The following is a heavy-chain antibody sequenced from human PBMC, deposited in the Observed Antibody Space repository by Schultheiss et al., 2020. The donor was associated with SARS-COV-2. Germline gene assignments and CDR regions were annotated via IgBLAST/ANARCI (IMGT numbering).Heavy chain of an antibody. V-gene: IGHV3-66*01. CDR3: ARDAGSSFDY. CDR2: IYSGGST. D-gene: IGHD6-6*01. Sequence: GGSLRLSCAASGFTFSSYAMSWVRQAPGKGLEWVSVIYSGGSTYYADSVKGRFTISRHNSKNTLYLQMNSLRAEDTAVYYCARDAGSSFDYWGQGTLVTVSS. J-gene: IGHJ4*02. CDR1: GFTFSSYA.